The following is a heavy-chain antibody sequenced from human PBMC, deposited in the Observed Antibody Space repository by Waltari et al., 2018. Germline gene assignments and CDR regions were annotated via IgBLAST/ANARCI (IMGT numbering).Heavy chain of an antibody. J-gene: IGHJ6*03. CDR1: GYTFTGYY. CDR3: ARDPIGGNTYSYYYMDV. V-gene: IGHV1-2*02. Sequence: QAQLVQSGAEVKKPGASVKVSCKDSGYTFTGYYMHWVRQAPEQWLEWMGWINPTSGGKKYAQQFQGRLTMTRDTSISTAYIELSRLRPDDTALYYCARDPIGGNTYSYYYMDVWCKWTTVTVSS. CDR2: INPTSGGK. D-gene: IGHD2-15*01.